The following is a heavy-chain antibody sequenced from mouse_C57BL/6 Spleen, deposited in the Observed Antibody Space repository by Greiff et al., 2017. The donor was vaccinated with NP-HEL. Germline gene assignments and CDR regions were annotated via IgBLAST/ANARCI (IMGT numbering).Heavy chain of an antibody. CDR3: AGSMMVTPFDY. Sequence: VQLQQPGAELVKPGASVKMPCKASGYTFTSYWITWVKQRPGQGLEWIGDIYPGSGSTNYNETFKSKATLTVDTSSSTAYMQLSSLTSEDSAVYYCAGSMMVTPFDYWGQGTTLTVSS. D-gene: IGHD2-3*01. V-gene: IGHV1-55*01. J-gene: IGHJ2*01. CDR2: IYPGSGST. CDR1: GYTFTSYW.